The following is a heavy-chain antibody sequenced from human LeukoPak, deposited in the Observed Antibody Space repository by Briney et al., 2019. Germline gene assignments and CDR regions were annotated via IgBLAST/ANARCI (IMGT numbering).Heavy chain of an antibody. CDR2: IIPILGIA. CDR3: AGDPKQWLAQSAPYYFDY. CDR1: GGTFSSYA. V-gene: IGHV1-69*04. Sequence: GSSVKVSCKASGGTFSSYAISSVRQAPGQGLEWMGRIIPILGIANYAQKFQGRVTITADKSTSTAYMELSSLRSEDTAVYYCAGDPKQWLAQSAPYYFDYWGQGTLVTVSS. D-gene: IGHD6-19*01. J-gene: IGHJ4*02.